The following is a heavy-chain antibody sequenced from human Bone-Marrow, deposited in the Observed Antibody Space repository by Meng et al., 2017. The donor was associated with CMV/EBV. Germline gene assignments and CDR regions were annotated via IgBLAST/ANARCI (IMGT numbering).Heavy chain of an antibody. CDR2: INPNSGGT. CDR1: GYTFTAYY. V-gene: IGHV1-2*02. D-gene: IGHD3-3*01. J-gene: IGHJ4*02. CDR3: ARGRRDYDFWSGYYSFDY. Sequence: ASVKVSCKASGYTFTAYYIHWVRQAPGQGLEWMGWINPNSGGTNYAQKFQGRVTMTRDTSISTAYMELSRLRSDDTAVYYCARGRRDYDFWSGYYSFDYWGQGTLVTVSS.